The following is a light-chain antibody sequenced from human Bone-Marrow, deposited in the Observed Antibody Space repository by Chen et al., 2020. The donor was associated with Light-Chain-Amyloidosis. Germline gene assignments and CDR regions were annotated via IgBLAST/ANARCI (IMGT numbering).Light chain of an antibody. Sequence: QSALTQPASVSGSPGQSITISCTGTSSDVGGDNHVSWYQQHPDKAPKLMIYEVTNRPSWVRDRFSGSTSDNTASLTISGLQTEDEADYFCSSYTITNTLVFGSGTRVTVL. CDR3: SSYTITNTLV. CDR1: SSDVGGDNH. J-gene: IGLJ1*01. CDR2: EVT. V-gene: IGLV2-14*01.